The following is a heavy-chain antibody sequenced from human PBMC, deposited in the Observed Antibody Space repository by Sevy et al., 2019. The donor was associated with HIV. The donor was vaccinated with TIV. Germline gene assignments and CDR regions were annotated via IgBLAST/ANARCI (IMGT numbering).Heavy chain of an antibody. CDR3: EAITTAGRDY. CDR1: GFIFSSYV. J-gene: IGHJ4*02. V-gene: IGHV3-23*01. CDR2: ISGSGGYT. Sequence: GGSLRLSCAASGFIFSSYVMTSVRQAPGKRLEWVSTISGSGGYTYYAESVKGRFTISRDNSNNILYLQMNSLRAEDTAVYYCEAITTAGRDYWGQGTLVTVSS. D-gene: IGHD6-13*01.